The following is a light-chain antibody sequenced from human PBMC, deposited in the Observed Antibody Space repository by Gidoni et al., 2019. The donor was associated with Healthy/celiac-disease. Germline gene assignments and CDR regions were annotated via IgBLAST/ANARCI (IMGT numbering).Light chain of an antibody. Sequence: EIVLTQSPGTLSLSSGEKATLSCMASQRVSSNYLAWYQQKPGQAPRPLIYGASSRATGIPDRFSGSGSGTDFTLTISRLEPEDFAVYYCQQYGSSPMCSFGQGTKLEIK. CDR2: GAS. CDR3: QQYGSSPMCS. V-gene: IGKV3-20*01. J-gene: IGKJ2*04. CDR1: QRVSSNY.